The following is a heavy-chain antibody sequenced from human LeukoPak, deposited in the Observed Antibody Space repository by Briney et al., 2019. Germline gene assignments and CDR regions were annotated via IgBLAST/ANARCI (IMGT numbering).Heavy chain of an antibody. CDR2: IRDNGDNT. D-gene: IGHD2-15*01. CDR3: ARDRRFVADIFDI. CDR1: GFTFSNYA. Sequence: PGGSLRLSCAASGFTFSNYAMSWVRQAPGKGLEWVSAIRDNGDNTYYVASVRGRFTISRDNSRDTLYLQMNSLRAEDTALYYCARDRRFVADIFDIWGQGTMVTVSS. V-gene: IGHV3-23*01. J-gene: IGHJ3*02.